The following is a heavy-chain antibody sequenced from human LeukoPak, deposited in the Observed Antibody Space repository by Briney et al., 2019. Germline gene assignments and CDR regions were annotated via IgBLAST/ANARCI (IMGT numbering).Heavy chain of an antibody. V-gene: IGHV3-11*01. CDR1: GFTFSDYY. J-gene: IGHJ6*02. CDR3: ARTLYDYDYAYYYGMDV. D-gene: IGHD4-17*01. Sequence: GGSLGLSCAVSGFTFSDYYMTWIRQAPGKGLEWISDVSDSGRTRDYADSVKGRFTVSRDNARNSLYLQMNSLRADDTAVYYCARTLYDYDYAYYYGMDVWGQGTTVTVSS. CDR2: VSDSGRTR.